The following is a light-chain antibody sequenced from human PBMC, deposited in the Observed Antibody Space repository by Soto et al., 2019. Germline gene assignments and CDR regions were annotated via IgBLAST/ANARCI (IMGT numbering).Light chain of an antibody. CDR1: QSISSY. Sequence: DIQVAQTTSTAYPSVRDRVTITCLASQSISSYLNWYQQRPGKAPKLLIYAGSSWESGVPSRFFGSGAGTEFSLTISSLQPDDFATCYFQQYNSYPWTFGQGTKVDI. CDR2: AGS. V-gene: IGKV1-5*01. CDR3: QQYNSYPWT. J-gene: IGKJ1*01.